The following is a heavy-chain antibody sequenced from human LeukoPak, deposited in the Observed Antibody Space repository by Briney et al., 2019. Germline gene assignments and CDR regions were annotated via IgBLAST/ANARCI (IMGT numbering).Heavy chain of an antibody. CDR2: IIPIFGTA. Sequence: GSSEKVSCKASGGTFSSYAISWVRQAPGQGLEWMGGIIPIFGTANYAQKFQGRVTVTADESTSTAYMELSSLRSEDTAVYYCARYNGYSYGNYYFDYWGQGTLVTVSS. CDR1: GGTFSSYA. D-gene: IGHD5-18*01. J-gene: IGHJ4*02. CDR3: ARYNGYSYGNYYFDY. V-gene: IGHV1-69*01.